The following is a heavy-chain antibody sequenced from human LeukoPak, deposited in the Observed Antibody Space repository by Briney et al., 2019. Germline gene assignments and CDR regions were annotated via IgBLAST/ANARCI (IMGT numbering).Heavy chain of an antibody. D-gene: IGHD6-13*01. CDR3: ARAPSSSGGLRLGFY. V-gene: IGHV1-69*13. CDR2: IIPIFGTA. CDR1: GGTFSSYA. Sequence: VTVSCKASGGTFSSYAISWVRQAPGQGLEWMGGIIPIFGTANYAQKFQGRVTITTDESTSTAYMELSSLRSEDTAVYYCARAPSSSGGLRLGFYWGQGTLVTVSS. J-gene: IGHJ4*02.